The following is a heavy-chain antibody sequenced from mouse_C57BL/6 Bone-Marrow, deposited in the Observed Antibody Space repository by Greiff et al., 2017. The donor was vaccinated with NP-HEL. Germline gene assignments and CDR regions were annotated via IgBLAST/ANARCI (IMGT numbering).Heavy chain of an antibody. J-gene: IGHJ2*01. Sequence: EVQRVESGGGLVKPGGSLKLSCAASGFTFSSYAMSWVRQTPEKRLEWVATISDGGSYTYYPDNVKGRFTISRDNAKNHLYLQMSHLKSEDTAMYYCARDLLPDYWGQGTTLTVSS. CDR2: ISDGGSYT. CDR1: GFTFSSYA. V-gene: IGHV5-4*01. CDR3: ARDLLPDY.